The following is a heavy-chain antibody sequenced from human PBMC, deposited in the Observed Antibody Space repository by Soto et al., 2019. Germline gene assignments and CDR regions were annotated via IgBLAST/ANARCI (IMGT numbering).Heavy chain of an antibody. J-gene: IGHJ6*02. CDR2: ISYDGSNK. CDR1: GFTFSSYA. V-gene: IGHV3-30-3*01. Sequence: GGSLRLSCAASGFTFSSYAMHWVRQAPGKGLEWVAVISYDGSNKYYADSVKGRFTISRDNSKNTLYLQMNSLRAEDTAVYYCAREVRQQLAKSYYYYYGMDVWGQGTTVTVSS. CDR3: AREVRQQLAKSYYYYYGMDV. D-gene: IGHD6-13*01.